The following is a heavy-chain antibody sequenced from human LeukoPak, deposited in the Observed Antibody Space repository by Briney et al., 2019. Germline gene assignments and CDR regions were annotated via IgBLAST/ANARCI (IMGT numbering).Heavy chain of an antibody. CDR3: ARDKTVADLDY. CDR2: IKQDGSEK. V-gene: IGHV3-7*01. CDR1: GFTFSSYW. D-gene: IGHD6-19*01. Sequence: GGSLRLSCAASGFTFSSYWMSWVRQAPGKGLEWVASIKQDGSEKYYVDSVKGRFTISRDNAKNSLYLQMNSLRAEDTAVYYCARDKTVADLDYWGQGTLVTVSS. J-gene: IGHJ4*02.